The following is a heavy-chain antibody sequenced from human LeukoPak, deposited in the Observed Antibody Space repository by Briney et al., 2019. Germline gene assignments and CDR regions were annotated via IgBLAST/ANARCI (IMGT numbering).Heavy chain of an antibody. CDR2: INPSGGST. CDR1: GYTFTSYY. CDR3: ARGFNEWELRSAYAFDI. D-gene: IGHD1-26*01. Sequence: GASVKVSCKASGYTFTSYYMHWVRQAPGQGLEWMGIINPSGGSTSYAQKFQGRVTMTRDTSTSTVYMELSSLRSEDTAVYYCARGFNEWELRSAYAFDIWGQGTMVTVSS. V-gene: IGHV1-46*01. J-gene: IGHJ3*02.